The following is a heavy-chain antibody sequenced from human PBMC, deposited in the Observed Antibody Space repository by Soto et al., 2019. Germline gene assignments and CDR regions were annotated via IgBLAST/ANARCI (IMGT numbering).Heavy chain of an antibody. CDR3: ARVGVTTRRALVGWFDP. V-gene: IGHV4-59*01. D-gene: IGHD4-17*01. J-gene: IGHJ5*02. CDR2: IYYSGST. CDR1: GGSISSYY. Sequence: SETLSLTCTVSGGSISSYYWSWIRQPPGKGLEWIGYIYYSGSTNYNPSLKSRVTISVDTSKNQFSLKLSSVTAADTAVYYCARVGVTTRRALVGWFDPWGQGTLVTVSS.